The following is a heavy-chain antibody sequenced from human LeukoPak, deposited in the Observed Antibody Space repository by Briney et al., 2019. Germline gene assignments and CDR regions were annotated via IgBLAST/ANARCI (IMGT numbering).Heavy chain of an antibody. J-gene: IGHJ4*02. V-gene: IGHV3-21*01. Sequence: GGSLRLSCAASRFTFSSYSMNWVRQAPGKGLEWVSTISSSSTYIYYADSVKGRFTISRDNAKNSLYLQMNSLRAEDTAVYYCARDPLAYCGGDCYFDYWGQGTLVTVSS. D-gene: IGHD2-21*01. CDR3: ARDPLAYCGGDCYFDY. CDR2: ISSSSTYI. CDR1: RFTFSSYS.